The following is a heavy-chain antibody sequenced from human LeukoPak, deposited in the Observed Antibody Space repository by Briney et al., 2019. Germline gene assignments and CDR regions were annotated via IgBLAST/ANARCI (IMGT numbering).Heavy chain of an antibody. CDR3: ARDLEYSYV. Sequence: GGSPRLSYAASGFTVSSNYMSWVRQAPGKGLEWVSVIYSGGSTYYADSVKGRFTISRDNAKNSLYLQMNSLRADDTAVYYCARDLEYSYVWGQGTLVTVSS. J-gene: IGHJ4*02. CDR2: IYSGGST. CDR1: GFTVSSNY. D-gene: IGHD5-18*01. V-gene: IGHV3-53*01.